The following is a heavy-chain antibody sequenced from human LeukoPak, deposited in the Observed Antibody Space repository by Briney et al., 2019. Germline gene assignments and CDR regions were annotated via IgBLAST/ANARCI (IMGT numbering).Heavy chain of an antibody. V-gene: IGHV1-2*02. Sequence: GASLKVSCKASGYTFTGYYMHWVRQAPGQGLEWMGWINPNSGGTNYAQKFQGRVTMTRDTSISTAYMELSRLRSDDTAVYYCARLRPSHDYGDYRERDAFDIWGQGTMVTVSS. CDR3: ARLRPSHDYGDYRERDAFDI. D-gene: IGHD4-17*01. CDR1: GYTFTGYY. J-gene: IGHJ3*02. CDR2: INPNSGGT.